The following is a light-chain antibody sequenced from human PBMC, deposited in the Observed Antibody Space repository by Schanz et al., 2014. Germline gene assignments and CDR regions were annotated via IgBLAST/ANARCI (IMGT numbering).Light chain of an antibody. CDR1: SSDVGGYNY. V-gene: IGLV2-14*03. CDR2: DVS. J-gene: IGLJ2*01. Sequence: QSALTQPASVSGSPGQSITISCTGTSSDVGGYNYVSWYQQHPGKAPKLMIYDVSNRPSGVPDRFSGSKSGNTASLTVSGLQAEDEADYYCCSYAGSSTLLFGGGTKLTVL. CDR3: CSYAGSSTLL.